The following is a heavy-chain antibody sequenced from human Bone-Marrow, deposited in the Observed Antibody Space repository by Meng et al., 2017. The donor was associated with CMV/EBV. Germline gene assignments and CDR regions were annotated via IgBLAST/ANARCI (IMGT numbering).Heavy chain of an antibody. CDR1: GGSISSYY. J-gene: IGHJ5*02. CDR2: IYYSGST. CDR3: ARAMTSIAAATFDP. Sequence: ETLSLTCTVSGGSISSYYWSWIRQPPGKGLEWIGYIYYSGSTNYNPSLKSRVTISVDTSKNQFSLKLSSVTAADTAVYYCARAMTSIAAATFDPWGQGTLVTVSS. D-gene: IGHD6-13*01. V-gene: IGHV4-59*01.